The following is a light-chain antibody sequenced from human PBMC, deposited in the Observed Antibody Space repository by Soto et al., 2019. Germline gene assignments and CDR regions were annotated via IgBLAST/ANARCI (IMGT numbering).Light chain of an antibody. V-gene: IGLV2-14*01. CDR2: EVR. CDR3: CSYAGSSTWV. CDR1: SSDVGGYNY. J-gene: IGLJ3*02. Sequence: QSALTQSASVSGSPGQSITISCTGTSSDVGGYNYVSWYQQHPRKAPKLIIYEVRNRPSGVSNRFSGSKSGNTASLTISELQAEDEADYYCCSYAGSSTWVFGGGTKLTVL.